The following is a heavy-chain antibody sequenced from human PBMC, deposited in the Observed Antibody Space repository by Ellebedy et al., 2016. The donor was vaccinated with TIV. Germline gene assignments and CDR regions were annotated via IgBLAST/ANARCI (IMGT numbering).Heavy chain of an antibody. CDR2: INPNSGGT. Sequence: AASVKVSCKASGYTFTGYYMHWVRQAPGQGLEWMGWINPNSGGTNYAQQFQGWVTMTRDTSISTAYMEMSRLRSDDTAVYYCARDGGSYSDFDYWGQGTLVTVSS. D-gene: IGHD1-26*01. J-gene: IGHJ4*02. CDR3: ARDGGSYSDFDY. V-gene: IGHV1-2*04. CDR1: GYTFTGYY.